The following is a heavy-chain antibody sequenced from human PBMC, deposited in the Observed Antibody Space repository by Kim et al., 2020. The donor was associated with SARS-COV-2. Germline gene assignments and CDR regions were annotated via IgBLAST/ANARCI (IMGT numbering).Heavy chain of an antibody. D-gene: IGHD1-26*01. J-gene: IGHJ4*02. CDR3: AYLRSGSYYFDY. V-gene: IGHV1-69*01. Sequence: NYAQKCQGRVTITADESTSTAYMELSSLRSEDTAVYYCAYLRSGSYYFDYWGQGTLVTVSS.